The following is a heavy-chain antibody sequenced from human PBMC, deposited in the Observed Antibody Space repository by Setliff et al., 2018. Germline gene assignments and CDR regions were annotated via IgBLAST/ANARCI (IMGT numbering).Heavy chain of an antibody. CDR3: AKPQVELRWGFES. V-gene: IGHV3-23*03. Sequence: HPGGSLRLSCAASGFTFSTYAMSWVRQAPEKGLEWVSTIYSGDRNTFYTDSVKGRFTIFRDGSKNTLYLQMTSLRAEDTAVYYCAKPQVELRWGFESWGQGTLVTVSS. CDR1: GFTFSTYA. J-gene: IGHJ4*02. CDR2: IYSGDRNT. D-gene: IGHD1-7*01.